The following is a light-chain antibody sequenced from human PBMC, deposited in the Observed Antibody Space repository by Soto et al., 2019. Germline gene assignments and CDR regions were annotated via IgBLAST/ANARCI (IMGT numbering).Light chain of an antibody. V-gene: IGKV3-11*01. CDR1: QSVSSY. CDR2: DAS. J-gene: IGKJ2*01. CDR3: QQRSNWPLMYT. Sequence: EIVLTQSPATLSLSPGERATLSCRASQSVSSYLAWYQQKPGQAPRLLIYDASNSATGIPARFSGSGYGTDFTLTISSLEPEDFAVYYCQQRSNWPLMYTFGQGTKLEIK.